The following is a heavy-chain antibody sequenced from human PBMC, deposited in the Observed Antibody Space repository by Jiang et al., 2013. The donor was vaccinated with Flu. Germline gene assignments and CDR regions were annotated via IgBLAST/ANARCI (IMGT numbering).Heavy chain of an antibody. Sequence: SAISGSGDMTYYADSVKGRFNISRDNSKNTLYMQMNSLRGEDAAVYYCAKGLYGSGCYDYWGQGTLVTVSS. J-gene: IGHJ4*02. CDR3: AKGLYGSGCYDY. CDR2: ISGSGDMT. D-gene: IGHD6-19*01. V-gene: IGHV3-23*01.